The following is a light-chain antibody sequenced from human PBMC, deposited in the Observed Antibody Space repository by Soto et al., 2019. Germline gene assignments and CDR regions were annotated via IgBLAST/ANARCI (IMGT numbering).Light chain of an antibody. CDR3: QQTYTTPHA. CDR2: DAS. J-gene: IGKJ2*01. V-gene: IGKV1-5*01. Sequence: DIQMTQSPSTLSASVGDRVTITCRASQSISSWLAWYQQKPGKAPKLLIYDASSLESGVPSRFSGSGSGTEFTLTIGSLQPEDFATYYCQQTYTTPHAFGLGTKLEMK. CDR1: QSISSW.